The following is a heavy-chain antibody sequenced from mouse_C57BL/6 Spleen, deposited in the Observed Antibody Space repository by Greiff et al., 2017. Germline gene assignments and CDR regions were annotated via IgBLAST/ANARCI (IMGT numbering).Heavy chain of an antibody. Sequence: EVKLMESEGGLVQPGSSMKLSCTASGFTFSDYYMAWVRQVPEKGLEWVANINYDGSSTYYLDSLKSRFIISRDNAKNILYLQMSSLKSEDTATYYCARGDGYYDYFDYWGQGTTLTVSS. CDR2: INYDGSST. V-gene: IGHV5-16*01. CDR3: ARGDGYYDYFDY. D-gene: IGHD2-3*01. CDR1: GFTFSDYY. J-gene: IGHJ2*01.